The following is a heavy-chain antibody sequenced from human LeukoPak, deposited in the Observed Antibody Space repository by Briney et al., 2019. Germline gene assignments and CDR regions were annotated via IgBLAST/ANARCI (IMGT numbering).Heavy chain of an antibody. D-gene: IGHD2-2*01. CDR2: IRYDGSNK. CDR3: AKDPPIGYCSSTSCRT. Sequence: GGSLRLSCAASEFTFSSYGMHWVRQAPGKGLEWVAFIRYDGSNKYYADSVKGRFTISRDNSKNTLYLQMNSLRAEDTAVYYCAKDPPIGYCSSTSCRTWGQGTLVTVSS. CDR1: EFTFSSYG. J-gene: IGHJ4*02. V-gene: IGHV3-30*02.